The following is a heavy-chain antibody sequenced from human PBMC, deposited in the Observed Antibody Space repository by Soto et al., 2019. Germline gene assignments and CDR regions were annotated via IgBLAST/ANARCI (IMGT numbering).Heavy chain of an antibody. CDR2: IYWDDDK. D-gene: IGHD3-10*01. CDR3: ARRDYYSSLDY. V-gene: IGHV2-5*02. Sequence: QITLKESGPPLVKPTQTLTLTCAFSGFSLTTTGVNVAWIRQPPGKALEWLALIYWDDDKRYRPSLRSRLTITKDTSKNQVVLTMTNMDPVDTGTYYCARRDYYSSLDYWGHGTLVTVSS. CDR1: GFSLTTTGVN. J-gene: IGHJ4*01.